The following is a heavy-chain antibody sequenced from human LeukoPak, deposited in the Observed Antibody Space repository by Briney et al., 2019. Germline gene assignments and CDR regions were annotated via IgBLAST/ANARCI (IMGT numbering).Heavy chain of an antibody. V-gene: IGHV1-2*02. Sequence: ASVKVSCXASGYTFTGQDMHWVRQARGQGLEWMGWINPNTGDTNYAQKFQGRVTMTRDTTISTAYMELSRLTSDDTAVYYCASYPRYSSSPPFDYWGQGTLVTVSS. J-gene: IGHJ4*02. CDR2: INPNTGDT. CDR3: ASYPRYSSSPPFDY. D-gene: IGHD6-19*01. CDR1: GYTFTGQD.